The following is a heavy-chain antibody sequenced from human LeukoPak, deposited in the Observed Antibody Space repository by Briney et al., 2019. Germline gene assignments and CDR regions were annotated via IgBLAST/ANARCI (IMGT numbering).Heavy chain of an antibody. CDR1: GFTFSSYA. D-gene: IGHD3-22*01. J-gene: IGHJ3*02. V-gene: IGHV3-23*01. Sequence: SGGSLRLSCAAYGFTFSSYAMSWVRQPPGKGLEWVSAISGSGGSTYYADSVKGRSTISRDNAKNTLYLQMNSLRGEGTVVDYCAKPSSMIVVVIMAFDIWGQGTMVTVSS. CDR3: AKPSSMIVVVIMAFDI. CDR2: ISGSGGST.